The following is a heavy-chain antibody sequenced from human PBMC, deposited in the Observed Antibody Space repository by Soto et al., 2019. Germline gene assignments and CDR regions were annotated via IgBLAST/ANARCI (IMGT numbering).Heavy chain of an antibody. J-gene: IGHJ4*02. Sequence: QVQLVQSGAEVKKPGASVKVSCKASGYTFTSYYMHWVRQAPGQGLEWMGIINPSGGSTSYAQKFQGRVTMTRDTSTSTGYMELSSLRSEDTAVYYCASGPIAARFDYWGQGTLVTVSS. CDR1: GYTFTSYY. V-gene: IGHV1-46*01. D-gene: IGHD6-6*01. CDR3: ASGPIAARFDY. CDR2: INPSGGST.